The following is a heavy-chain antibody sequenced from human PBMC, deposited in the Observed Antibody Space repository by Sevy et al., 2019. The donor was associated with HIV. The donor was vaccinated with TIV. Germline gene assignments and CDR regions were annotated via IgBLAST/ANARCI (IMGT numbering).Heavy chain of an antibody. CDR3: AKRRVQSGLSGGGANYGWDV. CDR1: GFPFSNYA. D-gene: IGHD2-15*01. J-gene: IGHJ6*02. V-gene: IGHV3-23*01. Sequence: GGSLRLSCAASGFPFSNYAMSWIRQAPGKGLEWVSTLIGGGSRTYYADSVTGRFTISRDNSKNTQYLQMNSLRADDTAVYYCAKRRVQSGLSGGGANYGWDVCGHGTTVTVSS. CDR2: LIGGGSRT.